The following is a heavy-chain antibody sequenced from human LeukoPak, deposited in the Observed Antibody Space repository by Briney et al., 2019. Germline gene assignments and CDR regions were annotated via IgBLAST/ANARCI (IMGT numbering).Heavy chain of an antibody. D-gene: IGHD3-10*01. V-gene: IGHV4-59*01. CDR2: IYYSGST. CDR1: GGSISSYY. Sequence: SETLSLTCTVSGGSISSYYWSWIRQPPGKGLEWIGYIYYSGSTNYNPSLKSRVTISVDTSKNQFSLKLSSVTAADTAVYYRARGFYGSGSYGFPRAAWFDPWGQGTLVTVSS. CDR3: ARGFYGSGSYGFPRAAWFDP. J-gene: IGHJ5*02.